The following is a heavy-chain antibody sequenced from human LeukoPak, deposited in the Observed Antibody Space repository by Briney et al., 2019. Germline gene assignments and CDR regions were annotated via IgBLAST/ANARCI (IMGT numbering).Heavy chain of an antibody. Sequence: PSETLSLTCTVSGGSISSYYWSWIRQPPGQGLEWIGYIYYSGSTNYNPSLKSRVTISVDTSKNQFSLKLSSVTAADTAVYYCARGSGFPPPNAFDIWGQGTMVTVSS. CDR1: GGSISSYY. J-gene: IGHJ3*02. CDR2: IYYSGST. V-gene: IGHV4-59*01. D-gene: IGHD1-26*01. CDR3: ARGSGFPPPNAFDI.